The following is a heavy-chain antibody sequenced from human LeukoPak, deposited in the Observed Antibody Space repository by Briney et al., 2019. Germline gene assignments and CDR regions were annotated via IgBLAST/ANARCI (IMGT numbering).Heavy chain of an antibody. J-gene: IGHJ4*02. Sequence: GGSLRLSCAGSGFTVSSNYMSWVRQAPGKGLEWVSVIYSGGSTYYADSVKGRFTISRDNSKNTLYLQMNSLRVEDTAVYYCARHSSDWYNFDYWGQGTLVTVSS. CDR1: GFTVSSNY. CDR3: ARHSSDWYNFDY. CDR2: IYSGGST. V-gene: IGHV3-66*04. D-gene: IGHD6-19*01.